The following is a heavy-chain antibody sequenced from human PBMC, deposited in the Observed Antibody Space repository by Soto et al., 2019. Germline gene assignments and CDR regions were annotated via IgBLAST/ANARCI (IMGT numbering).Heavy chain of an antibody. D-gene: IGHD1-26*01. CDR3: ARRGSGSYYDY. Sequence: EVQLLESGGGLVQPGGSLRLSCAASGFTFSSYAMRWVRQAPGKGLEWVSAISGSGDSTYYADSVKGRFTITRYNSKNTVYLQMNSLRGDDTAVYYCARRGSGSYYDYWGQGTLVTVSS. V-gene: IGHV3-23*01. CDR2: ISGSGDST. CDR1: GFTFSSYA. J-gene: IGHJ4*02.